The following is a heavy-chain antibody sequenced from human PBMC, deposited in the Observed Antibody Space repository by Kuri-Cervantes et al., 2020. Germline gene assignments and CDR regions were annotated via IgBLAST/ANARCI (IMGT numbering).Heavy chain of an antibody. CDR1: GFTFSSYW. J-gene: IGHJ4*02. D-gene: IGHD2-2*01. CDR2: INSDGSST. V-gene: IGHV3-74*01. CDR3: ARAVHQLLIDY. Sequence: GGSLRLSCAASGFTFSSYWMHWVRQAPGKGLVWVSRINSDGSSTSYADSVKGRFTISRDNAKNTLYLQMNSLRAEDTAVYYCARAVHQLLIDYWGQGTLVTVSS.